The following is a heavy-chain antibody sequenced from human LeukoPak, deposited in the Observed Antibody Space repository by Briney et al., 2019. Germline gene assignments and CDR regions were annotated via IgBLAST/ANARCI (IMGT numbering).Heavy chain of an antibody. Sequence: GRSLRLSCAASGFTFSSYAMHWVRQAPGKGLEWVAVISYDGSNKYYADSVKGRFTISRDNSKNTLYLQMNSLRAEDTAVYYCARVVPSVAGTSDYWGQGTLVTVSS. J-gene: IGHJ4*02. CDR2: ISYDGSNK. D-gene: IGHD6-19*01. CDR1: GFTFSSYA. CDR3: ARVVPSVAGTSDY. V-gene: IGHV3-30-3*01.